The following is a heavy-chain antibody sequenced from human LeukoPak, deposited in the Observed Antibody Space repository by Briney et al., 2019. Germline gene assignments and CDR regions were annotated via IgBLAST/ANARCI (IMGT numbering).Heavy chain of an antibody. CDR3: TRDRPTGASRVFVVQ. CDR2: MSSGSRYI. J-gene: IGHJ4*02. D-gene: IGHD3-3*01. CDR1: GFTFSSYA. V-gene: IGHV3-21*01. Sequence: GGSLRLSCAASGFTFSSYAMTWVRQAPGKVLEWVSSMSSGSRYIYYADSVRGRFTISRDNAKNSLYLLMNSLRAEDTAVYYCTRDRPTGASRVFVVQWGQGTLVTVSS.